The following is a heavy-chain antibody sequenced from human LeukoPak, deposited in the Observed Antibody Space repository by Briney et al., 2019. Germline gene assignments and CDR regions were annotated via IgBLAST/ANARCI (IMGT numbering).Heavy chain of an antibody. Sequence: ASVKVSCKASGGTFSSYAISWVRQAPGQGLEWMGRIIPILGIANYAQKFQGRVTITADKSTSTAYMELSRLRSEDTAVYYCASVLSGIAVAGSFDPWGQGTLVTVSS. CDR3: ASVLSGIAVAGSFDP. CDR1: GGTFSSYA. J-gene: IGHJ5*02. CDR2: IIPILGIA. D-gene: IGHD6-19*01. V-gene: IGHV1-69*04.